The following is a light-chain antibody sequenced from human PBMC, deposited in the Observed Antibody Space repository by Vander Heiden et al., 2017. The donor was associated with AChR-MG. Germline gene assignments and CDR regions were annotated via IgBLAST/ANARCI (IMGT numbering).Light chain of an antibody. V-gene: IGLV2-14*03. CDR2: GGS. CDR1: RRGVGGYYY. J-gene: IGLJ3*02. CDR3: SSYTSSSTLM. Sequence: QSALTQPASVSGSPGQTDTISCTGTRRGVGGYYYVVWYQQRPGKAPKLMVYGGSNRPSEVSNRFSGSKSSNTGPLTISGLQAEDGADYYCSSYTSSSTLMFGGGTKLTVL.